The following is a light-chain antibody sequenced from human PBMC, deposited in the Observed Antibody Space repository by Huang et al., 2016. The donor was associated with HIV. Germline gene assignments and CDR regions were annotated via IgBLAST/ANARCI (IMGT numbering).Light chain of an antibody. V-gene: IGKV3-20*01. CDR2: GAS. CDR1: ESVSSSY. CDR3: QLYGSYT. Sequence: EIALTQSPGTLSLSPGVGATLSCRASESVSSSYVAWYQQKPGQAPRLRIYGASSRAAGIPDRFTGSGSGTDFALTISRLEPEDFAVYYCQLYGSYTFGQGTKVEMK. J-gene: IGKJ2*01.